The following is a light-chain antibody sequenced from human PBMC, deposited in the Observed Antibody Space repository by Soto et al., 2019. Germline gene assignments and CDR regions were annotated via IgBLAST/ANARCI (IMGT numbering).Light chain of an antibody. CDR3: QQYDDSPIT. Sequence: EIVLTQSPGTLSLSPGDRATLSCRASQIVDSGYLAWYQQRPSQAPRLLIYGTSSRATGIPDRFSGSGSGTDFTLTISRLEPEDFAVYYCQQYDDSPITFGQGTRL. V-gene: IGKV3-20*01. CDR2: GTS. CDR1: QIVDSGY. J-gene: IGKJ5*01.